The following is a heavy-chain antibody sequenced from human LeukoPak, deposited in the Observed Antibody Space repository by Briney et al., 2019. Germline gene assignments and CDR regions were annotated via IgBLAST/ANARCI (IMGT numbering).Heavy chain of an antibody. CDR3: ALKVVGATRRDY. CDR1: GGSISSGGYY. V-gene: IGHV4-30-2*01. Sequence: SETLSLTCTVSGGSISSGGYYWRWIRQPPGKGLEWFGDIYHSGTTYHHPSLKRRVPISLDRSPTQYSLKLSSVTAADTAVYYCALKVVGATRRDYWGQGTLVTVSS. CDR2: IYHSGTT. D-gene: IGHD1-26*01. J-gene: IGHJ4*02.